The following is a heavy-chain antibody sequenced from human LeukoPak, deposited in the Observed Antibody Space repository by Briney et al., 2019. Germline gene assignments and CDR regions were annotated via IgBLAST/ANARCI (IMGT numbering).Heavy chain of an antibody. J-gene: IGHJ4*02. CDR1: GFTFSKYW. CDR2: INERGNEK. D-gene: IGHD6-13*01. V-gene: IGHV3-7*03. CDR3: ARHPNSNWDY. Sequence: GGSLRLSCAASGFTFSKYWMSWVRQVPGKGLEWVVNINERGNEKNYVDSVTGRFTVSRDNAQASLYLNMNSLSVEDTAVYYCARHPNSNWDYWGQGTLVTVSS.